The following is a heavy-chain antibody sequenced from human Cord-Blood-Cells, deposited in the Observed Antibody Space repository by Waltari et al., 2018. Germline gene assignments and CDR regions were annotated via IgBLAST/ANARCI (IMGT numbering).Heavy chain of an antibody. CDR3: THTTSTKEFDY. Sequence: EVQLVESGGGLVKPGGSLRLYCAASGFTFSNAWMSWVRQAPGKGLEWVGRIKSKTDGGTTDYAAPVKGRFTISRDDSKNTLYLQMNSLKTEDTAVYYCTHTTSTKEFDYWGQGTLVTVSS. J-gene: IGHJ4*02. V-gene: IGHV3-15*01. CDR1: GFTFSNAW. D-gene: IGHD2-2*01. CDR2: IKSKTDGGTT.